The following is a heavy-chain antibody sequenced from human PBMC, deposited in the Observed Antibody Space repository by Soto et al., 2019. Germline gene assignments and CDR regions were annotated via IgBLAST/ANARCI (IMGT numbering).Heavy chain of an antibody. CDR1: GFTFSSYA. D-gene: IGHD5-12*01. CDR2: ISGSGGST. Sequence: GGSLRLSCAASGFTFSSYAMSWVRQAPGKGLEWVSAISGSGGSTYYADSVKGRFTISRDNSKNTLYLQMNSLRAEDTAVYYCAKRPWGYDGLDYYYYGMDVWGQGTTVTVSS. CDR3: AKRPWGYDGLDYYYYGMDV. J-gene: IGHJ6*02. V-gene: IGHV3-23*01.